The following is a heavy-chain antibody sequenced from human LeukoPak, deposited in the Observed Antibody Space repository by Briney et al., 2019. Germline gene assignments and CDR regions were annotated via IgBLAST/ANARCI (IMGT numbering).Heavy chain of an antibody. V-gene: IGHV4-39*01. D-gene: IGHD3-10*01. Sequence: GSLRLSCAASGFTFSSYAMSWVRQPPGKGLEWIGSIYYSGSTYYNPSLKSRVTISVDTSKNQFSLKLSSVTAADTAVYYCAKLWFGVTDYWGQGTLVTVSS. CDR3: AKLWFGVTDY. CDR2: IYYSGST. CDR1: GFTFSSYA. J-gene: IGHJ4*02.